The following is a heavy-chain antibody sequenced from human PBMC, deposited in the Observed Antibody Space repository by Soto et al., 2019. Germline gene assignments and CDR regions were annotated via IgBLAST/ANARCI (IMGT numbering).Heavy chain of an antibody. CDR3: ARDPLGEYSISSLTRNYYGMDV. J-gene: IGHJ6*02. Sequence: VASVKVSCKASGYTFTGYYMHWVRQAPGQGLEWMGIINPSGGSTSYAQKFQGRVTMTRDTSTSTVYMELSSLRSEDTAVYYCARDPLGEYSISSLTRNYYGMDVWGQGTTVPVS. CDR1: GYTFTGYY. V-gene: IGHV1-46*01. D-gene: IGHD6-6*01. CDR2: INPSGGST.